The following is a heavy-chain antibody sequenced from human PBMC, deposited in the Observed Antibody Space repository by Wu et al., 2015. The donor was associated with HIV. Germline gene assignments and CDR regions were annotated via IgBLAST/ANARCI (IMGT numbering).Heavy chain of an antibody. Sequence: QVQLVQSGAEVRNPGSSVKVSCKTSGGFFSSYAISWVRHVPGQGLEWMGRIIPIFGTTQGTTNYAQKFLGRLTITADASTTSTAYAYMELSSLRFDDTAVYFCARADWYRFDYWGQGTLVTVSS. CDR1: GGFFSSYA. CDR3: ARADWYRFDY. CDR2: IIPIFGTTQGTT. V-gene: IGHV1-69*13. D-gene: IGHD3/OR15-3a*01. J-gene: IGHJ4*02.